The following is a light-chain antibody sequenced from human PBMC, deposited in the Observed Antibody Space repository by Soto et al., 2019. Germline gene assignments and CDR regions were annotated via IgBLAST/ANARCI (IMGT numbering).Light chain of an antibody. V-gene: IGKV1-13*02. J-gene: IGKJ1*01. CDR3: QQYYSYPWT. CDR2: DAS. CDR1: QGSRND. Sequence: AIQMTQSPSSLSASVGDRVTITCRASQGSRNDLGWYQQKPGEAPKLLIYDASSLESGVPSRFSGSGSGTEFTLTISSLQPDDFATYYCQQYYSYPWTFGQGTKVDIK.